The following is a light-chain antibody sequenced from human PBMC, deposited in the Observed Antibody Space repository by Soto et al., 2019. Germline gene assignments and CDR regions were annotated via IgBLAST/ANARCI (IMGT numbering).Light chain of an antibody. V-gene: IGKV3-15*01. CDR1: QSVRDN. J-gene: IGKJ2*01. CDR2: RAS. Sequence: EILLTQSPATLAVSPGEGATLSCRASQSVRDNLAWYQQKPGQAPRLLIYRASTRATGVPARFSGSGSGTEFTLTISSLQSEDVSVYFCQHYNFWPHTVGQGTKLEIK. CDR3: QHYNFWPHT.